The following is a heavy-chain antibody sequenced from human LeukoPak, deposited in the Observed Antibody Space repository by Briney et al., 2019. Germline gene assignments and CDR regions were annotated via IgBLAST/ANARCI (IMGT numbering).Heavy chain of an antibody. V-gene: IGHV3-7*01. J-gene: IGHJ4*02. CDR1: GFTFSNYW. CDR2: IKQDGGVK. CDR3: ARIGYSSSCTDY. D-gene: IGHD6-13*01. Sequence: GGSPRLSCAASGFTFSNYWMTWVRQAPGKGLEWVANIKQDGGVKYYVDSVKGRFTISRDDAKNSVYLQMNGLRAEDTAVYYCARIGYSSSCTDYWGQGTQVIVSS.